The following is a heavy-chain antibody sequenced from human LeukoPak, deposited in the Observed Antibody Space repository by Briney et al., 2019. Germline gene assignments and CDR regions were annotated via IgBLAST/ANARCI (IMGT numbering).Heavy chain of an antibody. Sequence: KTGGSLRLSCAASGFSFSSYGFNWVRQAPGKGLEWVSSIGPTGTDTYHADSVKGRFTISRGNAKNSLYLQMDSLRAEDTAVYYCATESIGRHYDYWGQGTLLTVSS. D-gene: IGHD3-3*02. V-gene: IGHV3-21*01. CDR1: GFSFSSYG. CDR3: ATESIGRHYDY. J-gene: IGHJ4*02. CDR2: IGPTGTDT.